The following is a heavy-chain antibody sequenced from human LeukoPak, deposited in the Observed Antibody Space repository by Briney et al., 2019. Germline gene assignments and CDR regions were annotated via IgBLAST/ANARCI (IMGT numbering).Heavy chain of an antibody. CDR2: ISSSGSTI. D-gene: IGHD6-13*01. Sequence: GGSLRLSCAASGFTFSSYEMNWVRQAPGKGLEWVSYISSSGSTIYYADSVKGRFTISRDNAKNSLYLQMNSLRAEDTAVYYCARDQGIAAAGVYYYHYGMDVWGQGTTVTVSS. CDR3: ARDQGIAAAGVYYYHYGMDV. V-gene: IGHV3-48*03. CDR1: GFTFSSYE. J-gene: IGHJ6*02.